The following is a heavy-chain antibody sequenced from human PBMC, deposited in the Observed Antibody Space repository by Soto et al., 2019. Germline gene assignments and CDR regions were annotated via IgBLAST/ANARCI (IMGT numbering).Heavy chain of an antibody. V-gene: IGHV3-48*01. D-gene: IGHD3-10*01. CDR2: ISSSSSTI. J-gene: IGHJ6*03. CDR1: GFTFSSYS. CDR3: AREGYYGSGNMDV. Sequence: GGSLRLSCAASGFTFSSYSMNWVRQAPGKGLEWVSYISSSSSTIYYADSVKGRFTISRDNAKNSLYLQMNSLRAEDTAVYYCAREGYYGSGNMDVWGKGTTVTVSS.